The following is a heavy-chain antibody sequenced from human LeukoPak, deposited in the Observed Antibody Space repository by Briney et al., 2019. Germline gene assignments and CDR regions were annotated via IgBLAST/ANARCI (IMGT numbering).Heavy chain of an antibody. CDR3: ARGGGYSYNNLDY. Sequence: SQTLSFTCTVSGGSISSGSYYWSGIRQHPGKGLEWIAYIYDSGSAYYNPSLKSRVTISVDTSKNQFSLKLSSVTAADTAVYYCARGGGYSYNNLDYWGQGILVTVSS. CDR2: IYDSGSA. J-gene: IGHJ4*02. D-gene: IGHD5-18*01. CDR1: GGSISSGSYY. V-gene: IGHV4-31*03.